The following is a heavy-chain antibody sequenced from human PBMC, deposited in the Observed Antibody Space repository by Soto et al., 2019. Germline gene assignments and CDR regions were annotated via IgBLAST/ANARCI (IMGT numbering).Heavy chain of an antibody. CDR3: ARLGDYGSGSY. D-gene: IGHD3-10*01. Sequence: EVHLVESGGDLVQPGGSLRLSCAASGFSFSSFSMNWVRQAPGKGLEWVSYTSGGGTTTYYADSVKGRFTISRDDAKNSLHLQMNSLQAEDTAVYYCARLGDYGSGSYWGQGTLVTVSS. V-gene: IGHV3-48*04. CDR2: TSGGGTTT. CDR1: GFSFSSFS. J-gene: IGHJ4*02.